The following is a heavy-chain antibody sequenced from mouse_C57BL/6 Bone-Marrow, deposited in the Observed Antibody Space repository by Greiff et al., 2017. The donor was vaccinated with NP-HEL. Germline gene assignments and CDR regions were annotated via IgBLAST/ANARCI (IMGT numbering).Heavy chain of an antibody. Sequence: VKLMESGEGLVKPGGSLKLSCAASGFTFSSYAMSWVRQTPEKRLEWVAYISSGGDYIYYADTVKGRFTISRDNARNTLYLQMSSLKSEDTAMYYCTREGGNPSMDYWGQGTSVTVSS. D-gene: IGHD1-1*02. CDR1: GFTFSSYA. V-gene: IGHV5-9-1*02. J-gene: IGHJ4*01. CDR2: ISSGGDYI. CDR3: TREGGNPSMDY.